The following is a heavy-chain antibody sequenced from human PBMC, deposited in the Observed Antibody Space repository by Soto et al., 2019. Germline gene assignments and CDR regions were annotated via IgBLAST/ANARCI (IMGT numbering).Heavy chain of an antibody. CDR2: ISGGGVST. J-gene: IGHJ4*02. D-gene: IGHD4-17*01. CDR1: GFTFDNYA. Sequence: EVQLLESGGGLAQPGGSLRLSCSASGFTFDNYAMSWVRQAPGKGLEWVSGISGGGVSTYYADSVKGRFTISRDNSKNTLFLQMNSLRAEDTAVYYCAKDPVQTTVTVFDHWGKGTLVTVSS. CDR3: AKDPVQTTVTVFDH. V-gene: IGHV3-23*01.